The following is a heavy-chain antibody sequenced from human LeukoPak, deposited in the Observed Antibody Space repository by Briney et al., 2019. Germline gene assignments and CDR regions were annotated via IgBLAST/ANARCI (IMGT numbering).Heavy chain of an antibody. CDR1: GFTFDDYA. J-gene: IGHJ5*02. CDR2: ISWNSGSI. CDR3: AKDGDSSGYRYNWFDP. Sequence: GGPLRLSCAASGFTFDDYAMHWVRHAPGKGLEWVSGISWNSGSIGYADSVKGRFTISRDNAKNSLYLQMNSLRAEDTALYYCAKDGDSSGYRYNWFDPWGQGTLVTVSS. D-gene: IGHD3-22*01. V-gene: IGHV3-9*01.